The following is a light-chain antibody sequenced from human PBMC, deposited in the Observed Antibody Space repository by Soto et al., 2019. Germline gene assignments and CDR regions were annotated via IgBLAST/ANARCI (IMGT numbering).Light chain of an antibody. J-gene: IGKJ1*01. V-gene: IGKV3-20*01. CDR2: GAS. Sequence: EVVLNHPPSNLLSSAFYTATLSFRSSQSVSNNYLAWYQQKPGQAPRLLIYGASNRATGIPDRFSGSGSGTDFTLTISRLEPEDFAVYYCQQYGPSGTFGQGTKVEIK. CDR3: QQYGPSGT. CDR1: QSVSNNY.